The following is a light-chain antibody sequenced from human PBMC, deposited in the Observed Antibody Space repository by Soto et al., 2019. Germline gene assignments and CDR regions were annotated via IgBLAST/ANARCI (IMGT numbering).Light chain of an antibody. CDR1: SSDIGGYNS. V-gene: IGLV2-8*01. J-gene: IGLJ1*01. CDR2: DVT. CDR3: SSYTDRKNLV. Sequence: QSVLTQSPSASGSPGQSVTISCTGTSSDIGGYNSVSWYQQHPGKAPKVMIYDVTKRPSGVPDRFSGSKSGNTASLTVSALQAEDEADYYCSSYTDRKNLVLGTGTKVTVL.